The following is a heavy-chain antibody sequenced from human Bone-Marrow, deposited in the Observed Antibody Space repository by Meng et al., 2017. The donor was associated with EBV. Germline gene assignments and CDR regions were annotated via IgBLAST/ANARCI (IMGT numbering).Heavy chain of an antibody. J-gene: IGHJ5*02. CDR1: GFTFSSYA. D-gene: IGHD3-10*01. V-gene: IGHV3-23*01. CDR2: ISGSGGST. Sequence: EVQLLESGGGLVQPGGSLRLSCAASGFTFSSYAMSWVRQAPGKGLEWVSAISGSGGSTYYADSVKGRFTISRDNSKNTLYLQMNSLRAEDTAVYYCARDMYYYGSGSYYYNWFDPWGQGTLVTVSS. CDR3: ARDMYYYGSGSYYYNWFDP.